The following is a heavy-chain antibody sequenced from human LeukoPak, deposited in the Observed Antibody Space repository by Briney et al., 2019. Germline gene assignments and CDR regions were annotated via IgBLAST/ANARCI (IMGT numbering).Heavy chain of an antibody. CDR2: IYTSGST. Sequence: SETLSLTCTVSGGSISSGSYYWSWIRQPAGKGLEWIGRIYTSGSTNYNPSLKSRVTISVDTSKNQFSLKLSSVTAADTAVYYCARSVLHYYYMDVWGKGTTVTVSS. J-gene: IGHJ6*03. V-gene: IGHV4-61*02. D-gene: IGHD5/OR15-5a*01. CDR3: ARSVLHYYYMDV. CDR1: GGSISSGSYY.